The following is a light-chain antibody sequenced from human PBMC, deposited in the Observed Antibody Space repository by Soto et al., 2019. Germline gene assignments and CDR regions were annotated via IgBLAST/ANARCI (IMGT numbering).Light chain of an antibody. CDR3: QQYNAWPPIT. CDR2: DAS. CDR1: QSISSN. V-gene: IGKV3-15*01. J-gene: IGKJ4*01. Sequence: EIVMTQSPATLSVSPGEGATLSCRASQSISSNLAWYQQKPGQAPRLVIFDASTRATGIPDRFTGRGSGTEFTLTISSLQSEDSAVYFCQQYNAWPPITFGGGTKVEIK.